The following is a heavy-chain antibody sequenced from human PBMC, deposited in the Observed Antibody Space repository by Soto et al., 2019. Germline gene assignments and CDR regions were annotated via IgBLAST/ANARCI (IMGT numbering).Heavy chain of an antibody. V-gene: IGHV3-23*01. CDR2: ISGSGGST. D-gene: IGHD1-26*01. CDR3: AKSLAATDAFDI. Sequence: GGPLRVCNAAAGVKFRGYAVSWVRQAPGKGLEWVSAISGSGGSTYYADSVKGRFTISRDNSKNTLYLQMNSLRAEDTAVYYCAKSLAATDAFDIWGQGTMVTVSS. CDR1: GVKFRGYA. J-gene: IGHJ3*02.